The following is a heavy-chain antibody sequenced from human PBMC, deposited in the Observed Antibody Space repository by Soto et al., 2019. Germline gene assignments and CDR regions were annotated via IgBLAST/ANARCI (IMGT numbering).Heavy chain of an antibody. J-gene: IGHJ4*02. V-gene: IGHV2-5*02. CDR3: AHSIYNRASFDY. Sequence: PTLVNPPQTLTLTCTVSGFSLTASDVLVGWIRQPPGKALEWLGFIYWDGDSRYSPSLRTRLTITKDTSKNQVVLTMTNMDPVDTGTYYCAHSIYNRASFDYWGPGTLVTVSS. D-gene: IGHD1-20*01. CDR2: IYWDGDS. CDR1: GFSLTASDVL.